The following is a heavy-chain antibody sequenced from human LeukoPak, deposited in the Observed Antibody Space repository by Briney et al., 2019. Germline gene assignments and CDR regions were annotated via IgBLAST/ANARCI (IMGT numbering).Heavy chain of an antibody. Sequence: SETLSLTCAVHGGSFSGYYWTWIRKPPGKGLEWIGEINRDGSANYNPSLKSRVTLSVDTSKSQLSLQLRSVPAADTALYYCARGSAWGDYTDYWGQGRLVTVSS. J-gene: IGHJ4*02. V-gene: IGHV4-34*01. CDR1: GGSFSGYY. CDR2: INRDGSA. D-gene: IGHD3-16*01. CDR3: ARGSAWGDYTDY.